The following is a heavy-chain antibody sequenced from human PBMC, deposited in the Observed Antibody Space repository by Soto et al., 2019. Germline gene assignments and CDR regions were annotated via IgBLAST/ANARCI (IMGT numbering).Heavy chain of an antibody. D-gene: IGHD6-19*01. Sequence: SETQSLTCAVSWGSINRSNWWSLVRQPPGKGLEWIGEIHHSGSTNYNPSLKSRVTISVDKSKNQFSLKLSSVTAADTAVYYCARVAVAGTRVDYWGQGTLVTVS. V-gene: IGHV4-4*02. CDR3: ARVAVAGTRVDY. CDR2: IHHSGST. CDR1: WGSINRSNW. J-gene: IGHJ4*02.